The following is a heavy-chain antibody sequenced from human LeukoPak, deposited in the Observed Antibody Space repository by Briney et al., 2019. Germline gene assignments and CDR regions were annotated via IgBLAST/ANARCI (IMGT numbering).Heavy chain of an antibody. CDR3: ARDCGREARGYSGYDGGGYFDY. CDR2: MNPNSGNT. CDR1: GYTFTSYD. Sequence: GASVKVSCKASGYTFTSYDINWVRQATGQGLEWMGWMNPNSGNTGYAQKFQGRVTMTRNTSISTAYMELSSLRSDDTAVYYCARDCGREARGYSGYDGGGYFDYWGQGTLVTVSS. J-gene: IGHJ4*02. D-gene: IGHD5-12*01. V-gene: IGHV1-8*01.